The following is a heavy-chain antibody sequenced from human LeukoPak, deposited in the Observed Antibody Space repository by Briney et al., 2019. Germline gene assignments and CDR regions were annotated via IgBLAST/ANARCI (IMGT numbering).Heavy chain of an antibody. CDR3: ARIGYCSSTSCYTVDY. Sequence: SETLSLTCAVYGGSFSGYYWSWIRQPPGKGLEWIGEINHSGGTNYNPSLKSRVTISVDTSKNQFSLKLSSVTAADTAVYYCARIGYCSSTSCYTVDYWGQGTLVTVSS. V-gene: IGHV4-34*01. CDR2: INHSGGT. CDR1: GGSFSGYY. D-gene: IGHD2-2*02. J-gene: IGHJ4*02.